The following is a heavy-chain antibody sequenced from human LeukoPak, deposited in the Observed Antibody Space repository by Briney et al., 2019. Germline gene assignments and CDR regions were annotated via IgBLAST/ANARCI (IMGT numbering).Heavy chain of an antibody. CDR3: ARGLGSGSYYAY. Sequence: ASVKVSCKASGYTFTSYGISWVRQAPGQGLEWMGWIIAYNDNTNYAQKVQGRLTMTADTSTSTAYMELKSLRSDDTAVYYCARGLGSGSYYAYWGQGTLVTVSS. V-gene: IGHV1-18*01. J-gene: IGHJ4*02. CDR2: IIAYNDNT. CDR1: GYTFTSYG. D-gene: IGHD3-10*02.